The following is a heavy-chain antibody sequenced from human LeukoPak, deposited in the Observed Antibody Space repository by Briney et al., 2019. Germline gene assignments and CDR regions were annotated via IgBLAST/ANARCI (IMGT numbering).Heavy chain of an antibody. CDR2: IDWDDDK. J-gene: IGHJ4*02. V-gene: IGHV2-70*11. Sequence: SGPALVKPTQTLTLTCTFSGFSLSTSRMSVSWIRQPPGKALEWLARIDWDDDKYYSTSLKTRLTISKDTSKNQVVLTMTNMDPVDTATYYCVRSGHTYGYAPWGYFDYWGQGTLVTVST. CDR3: VRSGHTYGYAPWGYFDY. D-gene: IGHD5-18*01. CDR1: GFSLSTSRMS.